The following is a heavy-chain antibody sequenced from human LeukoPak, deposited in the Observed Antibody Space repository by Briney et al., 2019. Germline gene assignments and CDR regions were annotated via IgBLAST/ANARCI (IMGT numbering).Heavy chain of an antibody. D-gene: IGHD1-26*01. CDR3: ANGRGPWEPYYFDY. J-gene: IGHJ4*02. CDR2: IDTSGRTV. Sequence: PGGSLRLSCVVSGFTFSAYCMNWVRQAPGQGLEWISYIDTSGRTVYYADSVRGRFTISRDNAKNTLYLQMNSLRAEDTAVYYCANGRGPWEPYYFDYWGQGTLVTVSS. V-gene: IGHV3-48*01. CDR1: GFTFSAYC.